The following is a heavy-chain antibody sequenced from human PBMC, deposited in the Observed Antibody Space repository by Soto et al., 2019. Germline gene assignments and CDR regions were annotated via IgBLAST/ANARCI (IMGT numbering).Heavy chain of an antibody. CDR3: ARSMVRARVAFDI. V-gene: IGHV4-39*01. CDR1: GGSISSSSYY. D-gene: IGHD3-10*01. J-gene: IGHJ3*02. CDR2: IYYSGST. Sequence: QLQLQESGPGLVKPSETLSLTCTVSGGSISSSSYYWGWIRQPPGKGLEWIGSIYYSGSTYYNPSLKSRVTISVDTSKNQFSLKLSSVTAADTDVYYCARSMVRARVAFDIWGQGTMVTVSS.